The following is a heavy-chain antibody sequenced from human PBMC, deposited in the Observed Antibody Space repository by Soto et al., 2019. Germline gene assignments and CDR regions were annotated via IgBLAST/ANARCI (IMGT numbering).Heavy chain of an antibody. CDR1: GFTFGTTD. V-gene: IGHV3-23*01. Sequence: QLLQSGGGLVQPGGSLTLSCAASGFTFGTTDMSWVRQAPGEGLEWVSTIDGSGGITYYADSVKDRFTITTDNSRNTVYLQMSSLRGVDMAMYYCVKNSGWFNTWGQGALVPVS. CDR3: VKNSGWFNT. J-gene: IGHJ5*02. D-gene: IGHD3-10*01. CDR2: IDGSGGIT.